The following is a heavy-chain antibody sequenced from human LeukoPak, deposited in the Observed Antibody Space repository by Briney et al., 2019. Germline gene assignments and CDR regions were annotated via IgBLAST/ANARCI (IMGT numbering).Heavy chain of an antibody. J-gene: IGHJ4*02. D-gene: IGHD3-22*01. V-gene: IGHV3-23*01. Sequence: GGSLRLSCAVSGVTLSNYGMSWVRLAPGKGLEWVAGISDSGGKTNYADSVKGRFTISRDNPKNTLYLQMNSLRAEDTAVYFCAKRGVVIRVILVGFHKESYYFDSWGQGALVTVSS. CDR3: AKRGVVIRVILVGFHKESYYFDS. CDR2: ISDSGGKT. CDR1: GVTLSNYG.